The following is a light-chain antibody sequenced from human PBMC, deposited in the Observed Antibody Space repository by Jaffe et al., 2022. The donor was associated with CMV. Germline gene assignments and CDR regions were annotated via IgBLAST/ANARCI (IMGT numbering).Light chain of an antibody. CDR1: QSVNSW. CDR2: AAS. CDR3: QQYNSYSWT. Sequence: DIQMTQSPSTLSASVGDRVTITCRASQSVNSWVAWYQQRPGNAPKVLISAASTLESGVPSRFSGSGFGTEFTLSISSLQPDDFATYYCQQYNSYSWTFGQGTKVEIK. J-gene: IGKJ1*01. V-gene: IGKV1-5*03.